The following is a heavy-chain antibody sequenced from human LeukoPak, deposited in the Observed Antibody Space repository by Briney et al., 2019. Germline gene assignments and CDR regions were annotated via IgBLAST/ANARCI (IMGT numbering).Heavy chain of an antibody. CDR3: TRGAGPSTGAFGI. Sequence: GGSLRLSCTASGFTFGDYAMSWVRQAPGKGLEWVGFIRSKSYGGTTEYAASVKGRFTISRDDSKSIAYLQMNSLKTEDTAVYYCTRGAGPSTGAFGIWGQGTMVTVSS. V-gene: IGHV3-49*04. J-gene: IGHJ3*02. D-gene: IGHD1-1*01. CDR2: IRSKSYGGTT. CDR1: GFTFGDYA.